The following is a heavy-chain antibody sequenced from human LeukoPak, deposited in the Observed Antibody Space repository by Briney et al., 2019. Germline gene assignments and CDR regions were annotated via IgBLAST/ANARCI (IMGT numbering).Heavy chain of an antibody. V-gene: IGHV4-34*01. CDR1: GGSFSGYY. J-gene: IGHJ4*02. CDR2: INHGGST. D-gene: IGHD2-15*01. Sequence: SETLSLTCAVYGGSFSGYYWSWIRQPPGKGLEWIGEINHGGSTNYNPSLKSRVTMSVDTSKNQFSLKLSSVTAADTAVYYCARGLKPPDCSGGSCYYVFGYWGQGTLVTVSS. CDR3: ARGLKPPDCSGGSCYYVFGY.